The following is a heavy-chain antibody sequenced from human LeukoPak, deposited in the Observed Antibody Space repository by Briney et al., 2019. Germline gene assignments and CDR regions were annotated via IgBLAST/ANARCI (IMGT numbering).Heavy chain of an antibody. V-gene: IGHV3-23*01. CDR2: ITSSGAST. Sequence: GGSLRLSCGASGFTFSSYAMSWVRQAPGKGLEWVSVITSSGASTYYADSVKGRFTISRDNSKNTLYLQMNSLRAEDTAVYYCAKGGATILSAFNIWGQGTMVTVSS. D-gene: IGHD1-26*01. CDR1: GFTFSSYA. CDR3: AKGGATILSAFNI. J-gene: IGHJ3*02.